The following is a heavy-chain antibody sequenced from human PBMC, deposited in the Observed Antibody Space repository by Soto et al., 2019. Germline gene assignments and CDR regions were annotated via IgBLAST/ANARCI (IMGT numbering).Heavy chain of an antibody. D-gene: IGHD2-21*01. Sequence: QVQLVQSGAEVKKPGASVKVSCKASGYTFTSYAMHWVRQAPGQRLEWMGWINAGNGNTKYSQKFQGRVTITRDTSAITAYLELGSLMSEDTAAYYCARVPGYSIADLWGRGTLVTVSS. J-gene: IGHJ2*01. CDR2: INAGNGNT. CDR1: GYTFTSYA. CDR3: ARVPGYSIADL. V-gene: IGHV1-3*01.